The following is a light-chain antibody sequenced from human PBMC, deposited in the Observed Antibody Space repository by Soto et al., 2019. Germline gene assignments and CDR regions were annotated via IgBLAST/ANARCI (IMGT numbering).Light chain of an antibody. CDR3: MQRLQNPL. J-gene: IGKJ1*01. CDR1: QSLLHSNGYNY. V-gene: IGKV2-28*01. Sequence: DVVMTQSPLSLPVTPGEPASISCRSSQSLLHSNGYNYLDWYLQKPGQSPQLLIYLGSNRSSGVPDRFSGSGSGTDFTLKISRVEYEDVGVYYCMQRLQNPLFGQGTKV. CDR2: LGS.